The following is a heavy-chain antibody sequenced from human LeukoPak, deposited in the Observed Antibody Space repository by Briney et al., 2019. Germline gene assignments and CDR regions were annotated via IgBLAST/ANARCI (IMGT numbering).Heavy chain of an antibody. D-gene: IGHD5/OR15-5a*01. CDR2: ISSDGRDK. Sequence: PGGSVSLLCAPWGFTFSVYPIHCPRQAPEKGGVGVADISSDGRDKRHADSVKGRFTISRDNSKNTLYLQTNSLRAEDTAVYYCARDLRRFAAYYFDYWGQGTLVTVSS. CDR1: GFTFSVYP. J-gene: IGHJ4*02. V-gene: IGHV3-30*01. CDR3: ARDLRRFAAYYFDY.